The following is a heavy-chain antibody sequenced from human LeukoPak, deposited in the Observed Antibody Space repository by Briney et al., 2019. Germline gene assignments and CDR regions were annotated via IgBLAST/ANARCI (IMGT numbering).Heavy chain of an antibody. Sequence: VASVEVSCKASGITFSSYAISWVRQAPGQGLEWMGGIIPIFGTANYAQKFQGRVTITADESTSTAYMELSSLRSEDTAVYYCAEGHYYDSSGYADYWGQGTLVTVSS. V-gene: IGHV1-69*13. CDR2: IIPIFGTA. D-gene: IGHD3-22*01. CDR1: GITFSSYA. CDR3: AEGHYYDSSGYADY. J-gene: IGHJ4*02.